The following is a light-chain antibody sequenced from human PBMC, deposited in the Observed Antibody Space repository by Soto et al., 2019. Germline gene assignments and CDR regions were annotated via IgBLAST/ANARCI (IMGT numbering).Light chain of an antibody. Sequence: QSVLTQPASVSGSLGQSISISCTGTSSEIGSYNLVSWYQQYPGKAPKLMILEVSARPSGVSNRFSGSKSGDTASLTISGLQAEDEADYYCCSYAGSGKVVFGGGTKLTVL. CDR1: SSEIGSYNL. J-gene: IGLJ3*02. CDR2: EVS. V-gene: IGLV2-23*02. CDR3: CSYAGSGKVV.